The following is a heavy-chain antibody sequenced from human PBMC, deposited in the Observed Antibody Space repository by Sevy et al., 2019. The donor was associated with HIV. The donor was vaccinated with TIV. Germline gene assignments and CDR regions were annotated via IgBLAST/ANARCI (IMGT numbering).Heavy chain of an antibody. J-gene: IGHJ4*02. D-gene: IGHD3-10*01. V-gene: IGHV3-30-3*01. CDR1: GFTFNTYA. CDR2: ISYDGGNK. CDR3: ASAPQGGSDVITPPDY. Sequence: GGSLRLSCAASGFTFNTYAMHWVRQAPGKGLDWLTFISYDGGNKYYADSVKGRFTISRDNSKSMVNLQMSSLRAEDTALYYCASAPQGGSDVITPPDYWGQGTLVTVSS.